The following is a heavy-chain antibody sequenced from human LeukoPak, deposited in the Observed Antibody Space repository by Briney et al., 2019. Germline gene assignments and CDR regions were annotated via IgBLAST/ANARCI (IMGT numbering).Heavy chain of an antibody. V-gene: IGHV4-39*07. CDR1: GGSISSGDYY. D-gene: IGHD3-22*01. Sequence: SETLSLTCTVSGGSISSGDYYWSWIRQPPGKGLEWIGEINNSGSTNYNPSLKSRVTISVDTSKNQFSLKLSSVTAADTAVYYCARGQGYYDSSGYYYFDHWGQGTLVTVSS. J-gene: IGHJ4*02. CDR3: ARGQGYYDSSGYYYFDH. CDR2: INNSGST.